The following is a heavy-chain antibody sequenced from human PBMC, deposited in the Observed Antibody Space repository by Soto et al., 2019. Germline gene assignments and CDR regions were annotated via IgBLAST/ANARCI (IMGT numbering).Heavy chain of an antibody. CDR1: GGSISGANF. CDR2: IHLSGKT. D-gene: IGHD2-21*02. Sequence: QVHLQESGPGLVQPSGTMSLTCAVSGGSISGANFWSWVRQPPGKGLEWIGEIHLSGKTSYNPSLQSRFTISIDQSQNQMSLTLTSVTAADTAVYYCARELCDGYSPAGYCGQGTLVTVSS. J-gene: IGHJ4*02. CDR3: ARELCDGYSPAGY. V-gene: IGHV4-4*02.